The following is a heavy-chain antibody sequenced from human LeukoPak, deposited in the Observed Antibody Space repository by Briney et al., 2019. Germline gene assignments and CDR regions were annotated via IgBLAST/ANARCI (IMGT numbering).Heavy chain of an antibody. CDR1: GGSFSGYY. J-gene: IGHJ6*03. D-gene: IGHD3-16*01. CDR3: AGGTPLGRVWYHYYMDV. Sequence: SETLSLTCAVYGGSFSGYYWSWIRQPPGKGLEWIGEINHSGITNYNPSLKSRVTIPVDTSKNQFSLNLSSVTAADTAVYYCAGGTPLGRVWYHYYMDVWGKGTTVNVSS. V-gene: IGHV4-34*01. CDR2: INHSGIT.